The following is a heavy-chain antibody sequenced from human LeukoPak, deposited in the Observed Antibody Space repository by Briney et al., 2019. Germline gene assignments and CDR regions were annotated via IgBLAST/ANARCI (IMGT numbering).Heavy chain of an antibody. CDR2: ISSSSSYI. D-gene: IGHD2-15*01. V-gene: IGHV3-21*01. Sequence: GGSLRLSCAASGFTFSSYSMNWVRQAPGKGLEWVSSISSSSSYIYYADSVKGRFTISRDNAKNSLYLQMNSLRAEDTAVYYCARSLAVVALDFDYWGQGTLVTVSS. CDR1: GFTFSSYS. J-gene: IGHJ4*02. CDR3: ARSLAVVALDFDY.